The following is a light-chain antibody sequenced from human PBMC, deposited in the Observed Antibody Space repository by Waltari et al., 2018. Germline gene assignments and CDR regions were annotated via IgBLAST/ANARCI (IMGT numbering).Light chain of an antibody. CDR1: ESVSTN. V-gene: IGKV3-15*01. CDR3: QQYNNWPPP. Sequence: ETVMTQSPPTLSVSPGERAALSCRASESVSTNLAWYQQKPGQAPRVIISDASTRATGVPARFSGSGSGTEFTLTISSLQSEDFAVYYCQQYNNWPPPFGQGTKVDFK. J-gene: IGKJ1*01. CDR2: DAS.